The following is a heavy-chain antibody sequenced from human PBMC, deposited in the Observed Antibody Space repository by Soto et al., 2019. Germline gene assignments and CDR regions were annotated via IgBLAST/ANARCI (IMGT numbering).Heavy chain of an antibody. D-gene: IGHD3-16*01. V-gene: IGHV3-30-3*01. CDR1: GFTFSGYA. CDR2: ISYDGSLK. J-gene: IGHJ4*02. Sequence: GGSLRLSCAASGFTFSGYAMHWVRQAPGKGLEWVAFISYDGSLKYYADSVKGRFTTSRDNSQNTLYLQMNSLRPEDTAVYYCERDVPLGNWGQGALVTVSS. CDR3: ERDVPLGN.